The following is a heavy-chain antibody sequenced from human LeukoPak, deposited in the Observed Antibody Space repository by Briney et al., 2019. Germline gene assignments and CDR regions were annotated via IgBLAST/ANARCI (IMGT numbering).Heavy chain of an antibody. CDR1: GYTFSSFG. CDR3: ARESHTGHSSY. V-gene: IGHV1-18*01. Sequence: ASVKVSCKASGYTFSSFGISWVRQAPGQGLEWMGWISAYNGNTNYAQNLQGRVTMTTDTSTSTAYMELRSLRSDDTAVYYCARESHTGHSSYWGQGTLVTVSS. D-gene: IGHD6-19*01. CDR2: ISAYNGNT. J-gene: IGHJ4*02.